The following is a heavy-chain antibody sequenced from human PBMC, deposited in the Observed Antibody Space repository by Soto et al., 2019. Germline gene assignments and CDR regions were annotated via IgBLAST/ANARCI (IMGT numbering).Heavy chain of an antibody. V-gene: IGHV3-64*02. CDR3: AVATKYYHYGMDV. Sequence: EVQLVESGEGLVQPGGSLRLSCAASGFTFSSYAMHWVRQAPGKGLEYVSVISSNGGITYYADSVKDRFTISRDNSKNTLYLQMGSLRAEDMAVYYCAVATKYYHYGMDVWGQGTTVIVSS. CDR1: GFTFSSYA. D-gene: IGHD5-12*01. CDR2: ISSNGGIT. J-gene: IGHJ6*02.